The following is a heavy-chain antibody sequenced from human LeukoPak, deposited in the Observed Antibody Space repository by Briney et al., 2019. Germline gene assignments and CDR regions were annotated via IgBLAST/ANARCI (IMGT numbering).Heavy chain of an antibody. D-gene: IGHD2-2*03. CDR3: AKDSGWILFDD. Sequence: GGSLRLSCAASGFTFTSYWMSWVRQAPGKGLEWVSGIGGSGTRTYYADSVKGRFTISRDNSKNTLYLQMNSLRDEDTAVYYCAKDSGWILFDDWGQGTLVTVSS. CDR1: GFTFTSYW. V-gene: IGHV3-23*01. J-gene: IGHJ4*02. CDR2: IGGSGTRT.